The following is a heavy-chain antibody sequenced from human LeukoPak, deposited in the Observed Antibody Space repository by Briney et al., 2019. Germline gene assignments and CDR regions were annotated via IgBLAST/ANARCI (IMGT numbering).Heavy chain of an antibody. D-gene: IGHD3-3*01. Sequence: GGSLRLSCAASGFPFSDYSLNWFRQAPGKGLEWVSSISRSGSYIYYADSVEGRFTISRDDAKKSLYLQMNGLRAEDTAVYYCARDRDFGVGNWFDPWGQGTLVTVSS. CDR1: GFPFSDYS. CDR2: ISRSGSYI. V-gene: IGHV3-21*01. CDR3: ARDRDFGVGNWFDP. J-gene: IGHJ5*02.